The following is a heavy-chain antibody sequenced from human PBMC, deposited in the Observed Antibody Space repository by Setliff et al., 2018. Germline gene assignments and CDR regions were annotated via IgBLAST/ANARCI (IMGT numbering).Heavy chain of an antibody. CDR1: GYSFSDFY. Sequence: ASVKVSCKASGYSFSDFYMHWVRQVPGEGFEWMGWINPNSGDTNYAQKFQGRVTMTRDTSISTAYMELSRLRSDDTAVYYCARDAWGYDRFYYYYYMDVWGKGTTVTVSS. CDR2: INPNSGDT. CDR3: ARDAWGYDRFYYYYYMDV. J-gene: IGHJ6*03. V-gene: IGHV1-2*02. D-gene: IGHD5-12*01.